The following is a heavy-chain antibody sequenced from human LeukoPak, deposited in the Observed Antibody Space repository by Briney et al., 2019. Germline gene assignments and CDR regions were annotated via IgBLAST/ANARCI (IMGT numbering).Heavy chain of an antibody. CDR2: INSVGSST. CDR3: ARERTSGWDAFDF. V-gene: IGHV3-74*01. Sequence: GSLSLSCAASGFTFISFWMHWVRQAPGKGLVWVSRINSVGSSTSYADSVKGRFTISRDNAKNTLYLQMNSLRAEDTAVYYCARERTSGWDAFDFWGQGTLVTVSS. CDR1: GFTFISFW. D-gene: IGHD6-19*01. J-gene: IGHJ4*02.